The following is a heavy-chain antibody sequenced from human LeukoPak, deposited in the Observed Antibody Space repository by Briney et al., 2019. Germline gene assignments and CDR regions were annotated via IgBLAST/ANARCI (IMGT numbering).Heavy chain of an antibody. Sequence: GGSLRLSCAASGFTFSSYGMHWVRQAPGKGLERVAVISYDGSNKYYADSVKGRFTISRDNSKNTLYLQMNSLRAEDTAVYYCAKDRYSSGWYPDYWGQGTLVTVSS. CDR2: ISYDGSNK. J-gene: IGHJ4*02. CDR1: GFTFSSYG. CDR3: AKDRYSSGWYPDY. D-gene: IGHD6-19*01. V-gene: IGHV3-30*18.